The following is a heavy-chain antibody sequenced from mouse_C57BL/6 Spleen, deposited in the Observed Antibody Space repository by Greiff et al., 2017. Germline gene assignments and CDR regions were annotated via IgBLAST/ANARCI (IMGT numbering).Heavy chain of an antibody. CDR3: ARHDWDAGLDY. CDR1: GFTFSSYG. J-gene: IGHJ2*01. Sequence: EVMLVESGGDLVKPGGSLKLSCAASGFTFSSYGMSWVRQTPDKRLEWVATISSGGSYTYYPDSVKGRFTISRDNAKNTLYLQMSSLKSEDTAMYYCARHDWDAGLDYWGQGTTLTVSS. CDR2: ISSGGSYT. V-gene: IGHV5-6*01. D-gene: IGHD4-1*01.